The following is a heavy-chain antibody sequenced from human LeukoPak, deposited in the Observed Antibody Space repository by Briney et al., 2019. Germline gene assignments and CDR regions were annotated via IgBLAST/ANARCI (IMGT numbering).Heavy chain of an antibody. D-gene: IGHD3-22*01. J-gene: IGHJ4*02. CDR1: GFTFNNYG. CDR2: ISYDGSNT. V-gene: IGHV3-30*03. CDR3: ARGWAITTPDY. Sequence: GGSLRLSCAASGFTFNNYGMHWVRQAPGKGLEWVAIISYDGSNTYYADSVKGRFTISRDNSKNTLYLQMNSLRAEDTAVYYCARGWAITTPDYWGQGTLVTVSS.